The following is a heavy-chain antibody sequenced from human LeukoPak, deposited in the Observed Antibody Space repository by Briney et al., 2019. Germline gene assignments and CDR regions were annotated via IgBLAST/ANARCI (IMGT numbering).Heavy chain of an antibody. CDR3: ASVSIAARHWWFDP. V-gene: IGHV1-69*05. CDR2: IIPIFGTA. J-gene: IGHJ5*02. CDR1: GGTFSSYA. Sequence: WASVKVSCKASGGTFSSYAISWVRQAPGQGLEWMGGIIPIFGTANYAQKFQGRVTITTDESTSTAYMELSSLRSEDTAAYYCASVSIAARHWWFDPWGQGTLVTVS. D-gene: IGHD6-6*01.